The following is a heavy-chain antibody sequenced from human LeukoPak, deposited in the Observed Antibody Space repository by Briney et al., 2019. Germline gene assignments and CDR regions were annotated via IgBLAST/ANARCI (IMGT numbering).Heavy chain of an antibody. V-gene: IGHV3-23*01. CDR3: AKDLSSGWPPTTLDY. Sequence: GGSLRLSCAASGFTFSSYAMSWVRQAPGKGLEWVSAISGSGGSTYYADSVKGRFTISRDNSKNTLYLQMNSLRAEDTAIYYCAKDLSSGWPPTTLDYWGQGSLVTVSS. J-gene: IGHJ4*02. CDR1: GFTFSSYA. D-gene: IGHD6-19*01. CDR2: ISGSGGST.